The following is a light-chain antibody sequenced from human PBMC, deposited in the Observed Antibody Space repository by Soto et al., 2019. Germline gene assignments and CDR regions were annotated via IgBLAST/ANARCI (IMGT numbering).Light chain of an antibody. CDR2: QAS. J-gene: IGKJ1*01. CDR1: QRINNW. CDR3: QQYGSSPT. Sequence: DIQMTQTPTTLAASAGDRVTITCRASQRINNWLAWYQQKPGKAPKLLVYQASILQKGVPSRFSGSRFGTEFTLTISSLQPEDFAMYYCQQYGSSPTYGQGTKV. V-gene: IGKV1-5*03.